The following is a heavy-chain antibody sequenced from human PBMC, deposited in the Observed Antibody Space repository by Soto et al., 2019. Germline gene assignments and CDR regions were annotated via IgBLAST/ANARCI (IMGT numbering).Heavy chain of an antibody. D-gene: IGHD3-3*01. CDR2: ISGPGGSP. CDR1: GFTFNNYA. CDR3: ARVPYYDFWSGDRDAPEGYWYFDF. V-gene: IGHV3-23*01. Sequence: EVQLLESGGGLVQPGGSLRLSCAASGFTFNNYAMNWVRQAPGKGLEWVSGISGPGGSPYYADSVKGRFTISRANSKSTLYLQMNSLTAEDTAVYSCARVPYYDFWSGDRDAPEGYWYFDFWGRGTLVTVSS. J-gene: IGHJ2*01.